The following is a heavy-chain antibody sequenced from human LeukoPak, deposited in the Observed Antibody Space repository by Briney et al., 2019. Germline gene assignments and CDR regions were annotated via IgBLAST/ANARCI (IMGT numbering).Heavy chain of an antibody. D-gene: IGHD6-13*01. J-gene: IGHJ4*02. V-gene: IGHV3-11*05. Sequence: GGSLRLSCAASGFIFSDYYMSWIRQAPGKGLEWVSYISSTSSYTAYADSVKGRFAISRDNAKNSLYLQMNSLRAEDTAVYFCAKATNTATGTPTLAIDYWGQGTLVTVSS. CDR3: AKATNTATGTPTLAIDY. CDR1: GFIFSDYY. CDR2: ISSTSSYT.